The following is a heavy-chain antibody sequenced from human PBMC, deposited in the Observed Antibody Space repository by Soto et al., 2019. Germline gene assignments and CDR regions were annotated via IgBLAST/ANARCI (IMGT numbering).Heavy chain of an antibody. CDR2: IYYSGST. CDR1: GGYINSGTSH. CDR3: ASPLRDCTNGVCYYWFDP. Sequence: LETLSLTCTGSGGYINSGTSHWGWIRQPPGKGLEWIGSIYYSGSTYYNPSLESRVTISVDTSKSQFSLKLSSVTAADTAVYYCASPLRDCTNGVCYYWFDPWGPGTLVTVSS. V-gene: IGHV4-39*01. J-gene: IGHJ5*02. D-gene: IGHD2-8*01.